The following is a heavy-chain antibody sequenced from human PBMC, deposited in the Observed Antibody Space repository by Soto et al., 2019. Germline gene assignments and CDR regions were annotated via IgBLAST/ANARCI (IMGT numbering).Heavy chain of an antibody. CDR3: TRDASRDSSARGWFDP. J-gene: IGHJ5*02. Sequence: GGSLRLSCAASGFTFRSFTMNWVRQAPGKGLEWVSTISSNSANIYYTDALRGRFTISRDNAKNSLHLQMNSLRAEDTAVYYCTRDASRDSSARGWFDPWGPGTLVTVSS. D-gene: IGHD6-13*01. CDR1: GFTFRSFT. CDR2: ISSNSANI. V-gene: IGHV3-21*01.